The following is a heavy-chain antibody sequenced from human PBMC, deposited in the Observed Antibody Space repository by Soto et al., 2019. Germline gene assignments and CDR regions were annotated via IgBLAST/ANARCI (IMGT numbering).Heavy chain of an antibody. CDR2: ISGSGGST. J-gene: IGHJ6*02. V-gene: IGHV3-23*01. D-gene: IGHD3-16*02. Sequence: GGSLRLSCAASGFTFSSYAMSWVRQAPGKGLEWVSAISGSGGSTYYADSVKGRFTISRDNSKNTLYLQMNSLRAEDTAVYYCEKDGTFGGVIVYYYYYYGMDVWGQGTTVTVSS. CDR1: GFTFSSYA. CDR3: EKDGTFGGVIVYYYYYYGMDV.